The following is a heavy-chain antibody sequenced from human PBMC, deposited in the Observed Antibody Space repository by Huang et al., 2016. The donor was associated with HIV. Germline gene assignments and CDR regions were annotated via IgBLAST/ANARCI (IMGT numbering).Heavy chain of an antibody. CDR1: GFTFSSAW. CDR3: VTEFMNGGTSYEL. Sequence: EVQLVESGGGLVKPGGSLRLSCAASGFTFSSAWMSWVRPSPGKGLEWVGRIKRQSDGGTTDYAAPVKGRFTVARDDSKNTLYLQMNSLKTEDTAVYYCVTEFMNGGTSYELWGQGTVVTVSS. D-gene: IGHD1-26*01. CDR2: IKRQSDGGTT. J-gene: IGHJ4*02. V-gene: IGHV3-15*01.